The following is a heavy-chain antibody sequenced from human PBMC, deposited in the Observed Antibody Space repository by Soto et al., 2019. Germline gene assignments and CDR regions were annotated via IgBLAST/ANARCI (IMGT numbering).Heavy chain of an antibody. Sequence: ASVKVSCKASGYTFTSYGISWVRQAPGQGLEWMGWISAYNGNTNYAQKLQGRVTMTTDTSTSTAYMELRRLRSDDTAQYYCARGGTVNTAMVCQKIYYIDDCGEGTTVTVSS. D-gene: IGHD5-18*01. J-gene: IGHJ6*03. V-gene: IGHV1-18*01. CDR2: ISAYNGNT. CDR1: GYTFTSYG. CDR3: ARGGTVNTAMVCQKIYYIDD.